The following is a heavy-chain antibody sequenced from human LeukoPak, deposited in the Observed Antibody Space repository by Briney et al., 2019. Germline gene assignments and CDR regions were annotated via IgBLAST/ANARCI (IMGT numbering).Heavy chain of an antibody. Sequence: ASVKVSCKASAYTFTGYYMHWVRQAPGQGLEWMGWINPNSGGTNYAQKFQGRVTMTRDTSISTAYMELSRLRSDDTAVYYCARGSARGGASDYWGQGTLVTVSS. CDR3: ARGSARGGASDY. J-gene: IGHJ4*02. CDR1: AYTFTGYY. CDR2: INPNSGGT. V-gene: IGHV1-2*02. D-gene: IGHD1-26*01.